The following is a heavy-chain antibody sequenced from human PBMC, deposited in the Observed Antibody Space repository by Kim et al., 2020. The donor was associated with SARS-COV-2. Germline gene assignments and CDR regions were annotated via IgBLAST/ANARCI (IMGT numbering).Heavy chain of an antibody. CDR3: AKGRMEYQLLYGGDY. CDR2: ISYDGSNK. V-gene: IGHV3-30*18. Sequence: GGSLRLSCAASGFTFSSYGMHWVRQAPGKGLEWVAVISYDGSNKYYADSVKGRFTISRDNSKNTLYLQMNSLRAEDTAVYYCAKGRMEYQLLYGGDYWGQGTLVTVSS. J-gene: IGHJ4*02. CDR1: GFTFSSYG. D-gene: IGHD2-2*02.